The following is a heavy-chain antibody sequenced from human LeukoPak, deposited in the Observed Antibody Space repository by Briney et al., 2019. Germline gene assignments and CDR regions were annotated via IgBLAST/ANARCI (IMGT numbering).Heavy chain of an antibody. V-gene: IGHV1-18*01. J-gene: IGHJ6*03. CDR3: ARVLTGYYYDSSGYRGYYYYYMDV. CDR2: ISAYNGNT. D-gene: IGHD3-22*01. Sequence: ASVKVSCKASGYTFTSYGISWVRQAPGQGLEWMGWISAYNGNTNYEQKLQGRVTMTTDTSTSTAYMELRSLRSDDTAVYYCARVLTGYYYDSSGYRGYYYYYMDVWGKGTTVTVSS. CDR1: GYTFTSYG.